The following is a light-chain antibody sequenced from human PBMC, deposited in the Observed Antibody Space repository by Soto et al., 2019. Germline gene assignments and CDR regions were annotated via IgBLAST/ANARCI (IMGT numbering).Light chain of an antibody. Sequence: DIQMTQSPSSLSASLGDRVTITCRASQSISRHLNWYQQKPGKAPRLLIYAASSLQSGVPSRFSGSGSGTDFILTITSLQPEDSATYYCQQTCNMPRTFGPGTKVD. CDR1: QSISRH. CDR2: AAS. V-gene: IGKV1-39*01. CDR3: QQTCNMPRT. J-gene: IGKJ3*01.